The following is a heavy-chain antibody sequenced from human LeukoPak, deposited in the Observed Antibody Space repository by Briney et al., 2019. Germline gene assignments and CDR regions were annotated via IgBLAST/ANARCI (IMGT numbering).Heavy chain of an antibody. CDR2: IYSGGNT. D-gene: IGHD3-10*01. V-gene: IGHV3-66*01. CDR3: ARESRSYYFGSGTYDAFDI. Sequence: PGGSLRLSCAASGFSVSNNYISWVRQAPGKGLEWVSLIYSGGNTYYADSLKDRFTISRDTSMDTVFLQIASLRAGDTAVYYCARESRSYYFGSGTYDAFDIWGQGTVVTVSS. CDR1: GFSVSNNY. J-gene: IGHJ3*02.